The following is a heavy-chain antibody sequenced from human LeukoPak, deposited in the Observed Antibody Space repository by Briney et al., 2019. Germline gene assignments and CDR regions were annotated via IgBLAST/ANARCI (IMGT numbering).Heavy chain of an antibody. CDR2: IYYSGST. J-gene: IGHJ5*02. CDR1: GGSISSGGYY. V-gene: IGHV4-31*03. Sequence: SETLSLACTVSGGSISSGGYYWSWIRQHPGKGLEWIGYIYYSGSTYYNPSLKSRVTISVDTSKNQFSLKLSSVTAADTAVYYCARGIYGSGRIWFDPWGQGTLVTVSS. CDR3: ARGIYGSGRIWFDP. D-gene: IGHD3-10*01.